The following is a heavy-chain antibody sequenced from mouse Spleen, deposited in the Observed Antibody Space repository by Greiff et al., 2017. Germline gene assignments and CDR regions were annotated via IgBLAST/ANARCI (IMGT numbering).Heavy chain of an antibody. V-gene: IGHV1-15*01. CDR3: TRSYYGSSRYAMDY. Sequence: QVQLQQSGAELVRPGASVTLSCKASGYTFTDYEMHWVKQTPVHGLEWIGAIDPETGGTAYNQKFKGKATLTADKSSSTAYMELRSLTSEDSAVYYCTRSYYGSSRYAMDYWGQGTSVTVSS. J-gene: IGHJ4*01. D-gene: IGHD1-1*01. CDR1: GYTFTDYE. CDR2: IDPETGGT.